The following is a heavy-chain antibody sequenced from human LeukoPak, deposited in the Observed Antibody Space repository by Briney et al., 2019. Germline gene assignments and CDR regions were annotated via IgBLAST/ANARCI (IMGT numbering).Heavy chain of an antibody. Sequence: SSQTLSLTCTVSGASISSGGYYWSWIRQYPGKGLEWIGRIYDSGSTFYTPSLQSRVSISRDTSKNQFSLRVISVTAADTAVYFCARNTGIAAVGNPSYYFYYYMDVWGKGTTVTVSS. D-gene: IGHD6-13*01. J-gene: IGHJ6*03. CDR3: ARNTGIAAVGNPSYYFYYYMDV. CDR1: GASISSGGYY. CDR2: IYDSGST. V-gene: IGHV4-31*03.